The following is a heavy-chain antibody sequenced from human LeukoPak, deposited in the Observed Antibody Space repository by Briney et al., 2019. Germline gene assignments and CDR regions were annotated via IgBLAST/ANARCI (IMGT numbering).Heavy chain of an antibody. CDR3: AKDLNWGGR. D-gene: IGHD7-27*01. Sequence: GGSLRLSCAASGFTFSSYWMYWVRQAPGKGLEWVSGISGSGATDYADSVKGRFTISRDNSKNTLYLQISSLRAEDTAVYYCAKDLNWGGRWGQGTLVTVSS. CDR1: GFTFSSYW. CDR2: ISGSGAT. J-gene: IGHJ4*02. V-gene: IGHV3-23*01.